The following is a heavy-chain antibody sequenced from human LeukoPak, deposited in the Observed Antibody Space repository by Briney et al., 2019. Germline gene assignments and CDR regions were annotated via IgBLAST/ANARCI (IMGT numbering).Heavy chain of an antibody. CDR2: IGRSGNYI. J-gene: IGHJ6*03. V-gene: IGHV3-21*01. CDR3: ARQAGPYYMDV. D-gene: IGHD6-13*01. Sequence: GGSLRLSCAASGFTFNNYTMNWVRQAPGKGLEWVSSIGRSGNYIYHADSVKGRFTISRDNAKNSLYLQMSSLRAEDTAVYYCARQAGPYYMDVWGKGTTVTVSS. CDR1: GFTFNNYT.